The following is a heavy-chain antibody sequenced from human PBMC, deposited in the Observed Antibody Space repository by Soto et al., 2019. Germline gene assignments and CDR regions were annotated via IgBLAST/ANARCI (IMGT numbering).Heavy chain of an antibody. V-gene: IGHV4-39*01. CDR3: ARPAFDGELYPFDY. Sequence: PSENLSLTCTVSDGSISSSSYYWGWIRQHPGKGLEWIGSIYYSGSTYYNPSLKSRVTISVDTSKNQFSLKLSSVTAADTAVYYCARPAFDGELYPFDYWGQGTLVTVSS. D-gene: IGHD3-10*01. J-gene: IGHJ4*02. CDR1: DGSISSSSYY. CDR2: IYYSGST.